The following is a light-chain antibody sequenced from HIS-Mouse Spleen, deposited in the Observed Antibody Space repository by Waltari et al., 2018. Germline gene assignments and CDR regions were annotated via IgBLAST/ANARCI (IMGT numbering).Light chain of an antibody. CDR2: DAS. Sequence: DIVMTQSPDSLAVSLGERATINCKSSQSVLYSSNNKNYLAWYQQKPGKAPKLLIYDASNLETGVPSRFSGSGSGTDFTFTISSLQPEDIATYYCQQYDNLPYTFGQGTKLEIK. V-gene: IGKV4-1*01. CDR1: QSVLYSSNNKNY. J-gene: IGKJ2*01. CDR3: QQYDNLPYT.